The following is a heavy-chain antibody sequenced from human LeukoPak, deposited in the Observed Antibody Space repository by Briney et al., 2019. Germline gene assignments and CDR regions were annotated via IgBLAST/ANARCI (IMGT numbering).Heavy chain of an antibody. CDR2: IYYSEST. CDR1: GVSISSGGYY. Sequence: SETLSLTCTVSGVSISSGGYYWSWIRQHPGKGLEWIGYIYYSESTYYNPSLKSRVTISVDTSKNQFSLKLSSVTAADTAVYYCARAPRITIFGVVIIRFDPWGQGALVTVSS. J-gene: IGHJ5*02. CDR3: ARAPRITIFGVVIIRFDP. V-gene: IGHV4-31*03. D-gene: IGHD3-3*01.